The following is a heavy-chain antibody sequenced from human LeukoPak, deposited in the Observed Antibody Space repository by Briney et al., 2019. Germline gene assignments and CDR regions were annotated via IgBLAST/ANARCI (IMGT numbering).Heavy chain of an antibody. CDR3: ARGENIAVMDV. CDR2: IYYSGST. D-gene: IGHD2-21*01. Sequence: PSETLSLTCTVSGGSISSYYWSWIRQPPGKGLEWVGYIYYSGSTNYNPSLKSRVTISVDTSKTQLSLKLSSVTAADTAAYYCARGENIAVMDVWGQGTTVTVSS. J-gene: IGHJ6*02. V-gene: IGHV4-59*01. CDR1: GGSISSYY.